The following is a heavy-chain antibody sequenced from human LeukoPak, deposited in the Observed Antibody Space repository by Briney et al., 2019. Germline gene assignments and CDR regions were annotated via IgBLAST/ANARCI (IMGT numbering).Heavy chain of an antibody. V-gene: IGHV1-46*01. CDR1: GYTFTSYY. Sequence: ASVKVSCKASGYTFTSYYMHWVRQAPGQGLEWMGIINPSGGSTSYAQKFQGRVTMTRDMSTSTVYMELSSLRSEDTAVYYRARGEMATVPETWGQGTLVTVSS. CDR2: INPSGGST. D-gene: IGHD5-24*01. CDR3: ARGEMATVPET. J-gene: IGHJ4*02.